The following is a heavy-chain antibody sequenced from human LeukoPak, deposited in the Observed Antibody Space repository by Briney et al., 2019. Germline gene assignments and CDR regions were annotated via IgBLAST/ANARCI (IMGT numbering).Heavy chain of an antibody. Sequence: ASVKVSCKASGYTFTGYYMHWVRQAPGQGLEWMGWINPNSGGTNYAQKFQGRVTMTRDTSISTAYMELSRLRSEDTAVYYCAAGPPLRGYSGYDSLTFDYWGQGTLVTVSS. D-gene: IGHD5-12*01. CDR3: AAGPPLRGYSGYDSLTFDY. V-gene: IGHV1-2*02. CDR1: GYTFTGYY. CDR2: INPNSGGT. J-gene: IGHJ4*02.